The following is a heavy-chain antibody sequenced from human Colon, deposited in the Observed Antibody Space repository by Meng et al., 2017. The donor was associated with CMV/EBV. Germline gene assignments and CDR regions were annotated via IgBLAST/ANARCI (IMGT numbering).Heavy chain of an antibody. CDR3: ARAHGWVVVPAAMGDY. CDR2: MSYDGIDK. CDR1: AFTFSRYS. V-gene: IGHV3-30*04. Sequence: AFTFSRYSIHWVLQAPGERLEGVAVMSYDGIDKYYADSVDARFTISRDYSKNTLYLQMNSLRAEDTAVYYCARAHGWVVVPAAMGDYWGQGTLVTVSS. J-gene: IGHJ4*02. D-gene: IGHD2-2*01.